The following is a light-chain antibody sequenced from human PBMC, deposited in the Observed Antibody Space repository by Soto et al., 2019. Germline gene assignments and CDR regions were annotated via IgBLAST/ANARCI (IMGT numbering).Light chain of an antibody. CDR3: QQYGSSPLLT. CDR2: GAS. Sequence: EIVMTQSPATLSVSPVERATLSCRASQSVSSNLAWYQQKPGQAPRLLIYGASSRATGIPDRFSGSGSGTDFTLTISRLEPEDFAVYYCQQYGSSPLLTFGGGTKVDIK. V-gene: IGKV3-20*01. CDR1: QSVSSN. J-gene: IGKJ4*01.